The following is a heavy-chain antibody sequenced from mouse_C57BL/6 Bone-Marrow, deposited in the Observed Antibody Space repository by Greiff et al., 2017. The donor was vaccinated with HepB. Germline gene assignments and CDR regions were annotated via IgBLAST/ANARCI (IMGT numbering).Heavy chain of an antibody. Sequence: EVKLVESGGGLVKPGGSLKLSCAASGFTFSDYGMHWVRQAPEKGLEWVAYISSGSSTIYYADTVKGRFTISRDNAKNTLFLQMTSLRSEDTAMYYCARGYYYGSTHWYFDVWGTGTTATVSS. V-gene: IGHV5-17*01. CDR3: ARGYYYGSTHWYFDV. J-gene: IGHJ1*03. D-gene: IGHD1-1*01. CDR2: ISSGSSTI. CDR1: GFTFSDYG.